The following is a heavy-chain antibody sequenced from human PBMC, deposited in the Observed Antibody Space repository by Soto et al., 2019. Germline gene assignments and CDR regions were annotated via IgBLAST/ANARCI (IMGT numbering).Heavy chain of an antibody. CDR3: AGELGTFYFDH. Sequence: QVQLQESGPGLVKPSQTLSLTCTVSAGSIRSGDYYWTWIRPPPVNGLAWIGYIDHSGSAYYNPSLKSRATISIDTSNNQFSLKMTSVTAADTTVYYCAGELGTFYFDHWGQGTLVTVSS. J-gene: IGHJ4*02. V-gene: IGHV4-30-4*01. CDR2: IDHSGSA. D-gene: IGHD7-27*01. CDR1: AGSIRSGDYY.